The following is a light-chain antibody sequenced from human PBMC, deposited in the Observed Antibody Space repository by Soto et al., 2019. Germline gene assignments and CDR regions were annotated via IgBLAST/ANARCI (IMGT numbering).Light chain of an antibody. CDR3: CSYAGGYTYL. CDR1: GNDVGAYNS. Sequence: QSVLTQPRSVSGSPVQSVTISCTGTGNDVGAYNSVSWYHHHPGRPPKLMIYDVARRPSGVPDRFSGSKSGYTAYLTISGLQAEDEADYFCCSYAGGYTYLFGTGTKVTVL. CDR2: DVA. J-gene: IGLJ1*01. V-gene: IGLV2-11*01.